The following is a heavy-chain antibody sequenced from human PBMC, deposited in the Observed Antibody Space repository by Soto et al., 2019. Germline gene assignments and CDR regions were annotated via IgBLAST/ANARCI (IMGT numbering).Heavy chain of an antibody. J-gene: IGHJ6*02. Sequence: GASVKVSCKASGGTFSSYAISWVRQAPGQGLEWMGGIIPIFGTANYAQKFQGRVTITADESTSTAYMELSSLRSEDTAVYYCARDAGYCSGGSCYSELYYYGMDVWGQGTTVTVSS. CDR3: ARDAGYCSGGSCYSELYYYGMDV. D-gene: IGHD2-15*01. CDR1: GGTFSSYA. CDR2: IIPIFGTA. V-gene: IGHV1-69*13.